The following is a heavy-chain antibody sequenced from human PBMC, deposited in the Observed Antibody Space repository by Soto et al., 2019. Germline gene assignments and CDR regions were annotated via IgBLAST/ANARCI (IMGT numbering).Heavy chain of an antibody. V-gene: IGHV1-2*04. J-gene: IGHJ6*02. D-gene: IGHD2-8*01. CDR1: GYSFTDYH. CDR2: INPKSGGT. CDR3: ARGHSTDCSNGVCSFFYNHEMDV. Sequence: ASVKVSCKASGYSFTDYHIHWVRQAPGQGLEWLGRINPKSGGTITAQKFQGWVTMTRDRSISTVYMELTRLRSDDTAVYFCARGHSTDCSNGVCSFFYNHEMDVWGQGTTVTVSS.